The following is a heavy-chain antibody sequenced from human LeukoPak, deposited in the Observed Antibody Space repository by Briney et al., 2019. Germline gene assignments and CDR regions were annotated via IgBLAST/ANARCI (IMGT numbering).Heavy chain of an antibody. J-gene: IGHJ4*02. CDR2: ISGSGGST. Sequence: GGSLRLSCAASGFTFSSYAMSWVRQAPGKGLEWVSAISGSGGSTYYADSVKGRLTISRDNSKNTLYLQMNSLRADDTAVYYCAKSGRTSCSTSCYYFDYWGQGTLVTVSS. V-gene: IGHV3-23*01. D-gene: IGHD2-2*01. CDR1: GFTFSSYA. CDR3: AKSGRTSCSTSCYYFDY.